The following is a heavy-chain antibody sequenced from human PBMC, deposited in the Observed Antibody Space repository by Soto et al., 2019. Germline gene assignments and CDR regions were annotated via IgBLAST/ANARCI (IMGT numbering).Heavy chain of an antibody. CDR1: GGSISSYY. CDR3: ARDSIGGRPKGYYYYMDV. CDR2: IYYSGST. D-gene: IGHD3-10*01. V-gene: IGHV4-59*01. Sequence: SETLSLTCTVSGGSISSYYWSWIRQPPGKGLEWIGYIYYSGSTNYNPSLKSRVTISVDTSKNQFSLKLSSVTAADTAVYYCARDSIGGRPKGYYYYMDVWGKGTTVTVSS. J-gene: IGHJ6*03.